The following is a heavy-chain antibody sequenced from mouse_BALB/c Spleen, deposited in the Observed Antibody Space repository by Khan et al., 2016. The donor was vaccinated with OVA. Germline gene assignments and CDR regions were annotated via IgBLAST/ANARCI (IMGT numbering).Heavy chain of an antibody. Sequence: QVQLKESGPGLVAPSQNLSLTCTVSGFSLSDYGVSWIRQPPGKGLEWLGVIWGGGSTSYNSDLKSRLSISKDNSKSQVFLKMSGLQSDDTAMFYCAKGVWSYYYTLDYWGQGTSVTVSS. CDR3: AKGVWSYYYTLDY. CDR2: IWGGGST. CDR1: GFSLSDYG. V-gene: IGHV2-6-5*01. J-gene: IGHJ4*01.